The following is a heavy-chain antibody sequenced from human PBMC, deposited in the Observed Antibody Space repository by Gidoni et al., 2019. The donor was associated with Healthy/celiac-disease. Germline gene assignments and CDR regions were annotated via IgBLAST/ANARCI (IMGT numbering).Heavy chain of an antibody. D-gene: IGHD5-12*01. CDR2: IYYSGST. J-gene: IGHJ4*02. CDR1: GGSIRSYY. Sequence: QVQLQESGPGLVKPSETLSLTCTVSGGSIRSYYWSWIRQPPGKGLEWIGYIYYSGSTNNNPSLKSRVTISVDTSKNQFSLKLSSVTAADTAVYYCARVSRDGYKSPTVYFDYWGQGTLVTVSS. V-gene: IGHV4-59*01. CDR3: ARVSRDGYKSPTVYFDY.